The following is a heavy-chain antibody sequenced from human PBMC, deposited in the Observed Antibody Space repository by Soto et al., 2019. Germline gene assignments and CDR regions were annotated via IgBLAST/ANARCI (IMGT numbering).Heavy chain of an antibody. D-gene: IGHD3-22*01. Sequence: SETLSLTCDVYGGSFSGYIWTWIRQTPGKGLQWIGQINHSGSTYYNPSLKSRVTISVDTSKNQFSLKLSSVTAADTAVYYCARRSKYYYDSSGKFDYWGQGTLVTVSS. J-gene: IGHJ4*02. V-gene: IGHV4-34*01. CDR3: ARRSKYYYDSSGKFDY. CDR2: INHSGST. CDR1: GGSFSGYI.